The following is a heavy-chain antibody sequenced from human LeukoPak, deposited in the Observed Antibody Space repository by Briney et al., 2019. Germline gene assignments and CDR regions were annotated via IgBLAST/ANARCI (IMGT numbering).Heavy chain of an antibody. CDR1: GGSISSYY. J-gene: IGHJ4*02. Sequence: PSETLSLTCTVSGGSISSYYWSWIRQPPGKGLEWIGYIYYSGSTNYNPSLKSRVTISVDTSKNQFSLKLSSVTAADTAVYYCARLWGSSGWYVFDYWGQGTLVTVSS. CDR2: IYYSGST. CDR3: ARLWGSSGWYVFDY. D-gene: IGHD6-19*01. V-gene: IGHV4-59*08.